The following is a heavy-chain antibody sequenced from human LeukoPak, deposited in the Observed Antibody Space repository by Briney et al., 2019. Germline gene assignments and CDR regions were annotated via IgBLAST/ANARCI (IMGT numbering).Heavy chain of an antibody. CDR1: GYTFTGYY. CDR3: ARDLRIVGATTPLDY. D-gene: IGHD1-26*01. CDR2: INPNTGGT. Sequence: ASVKVSCKASGYTFTGYYMHWVRQAPGQGLEWMGWINPNTGGTNYPQKFQGRVTMTRDTSISTAYMELSRLRSDDTAEYYCARDLRIVGATTPLDYWGQGTLVTVSS. V-gene: IGHV1-2*02. J-gene: IGHJ4*02.